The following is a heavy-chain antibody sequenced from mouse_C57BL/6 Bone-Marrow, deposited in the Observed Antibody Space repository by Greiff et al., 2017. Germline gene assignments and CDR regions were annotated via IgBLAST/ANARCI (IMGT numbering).Heavy chain of an antibody. CDR2: FFPYNDDT. CDR1: GYTFTTYP. CDR3: ARSSTFFYYFDC. J-gene: IGHJ2*01. V-gene: IGHV1-47*01. Sequence: QVQLQQSGAELVKPGASVKMSCKASGYTFTTYPIEWVKQNHGKSLEWIGNFFPYNDDTKYNEKFKGKATLTVEKSSNIVYLELSRLTSDDSAVYYCARSSTFFYYFDCWGQGTTLTVSS. D-gene: IGHD5-1*01.